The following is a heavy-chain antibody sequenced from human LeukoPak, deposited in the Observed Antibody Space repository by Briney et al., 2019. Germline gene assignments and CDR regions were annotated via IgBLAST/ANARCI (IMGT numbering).Heavy chain of an antibody. Sequence: GSSVKVSCKASGGTFSSYAISWVRQAPGQGLEWMGGIIPIFGTANYAQKFQGRVTITTDESTSTAYMELSSLRSEDTAVYYCARDYAFCGGDCYRLDYWGQGTLVTVSS. J-gene: IGHJ4*02. CDR2: IIPIFGTA. V-gene: IGHV1-69*05. D-gene: IGHD2-21*01. CDR3: ARDYAFCGGDCYRLDY. CDR1: GGTFSSYA.